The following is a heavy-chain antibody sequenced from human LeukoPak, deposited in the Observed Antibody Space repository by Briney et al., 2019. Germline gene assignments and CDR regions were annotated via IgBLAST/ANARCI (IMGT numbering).Heavy chain of an antibody. J-gene: IGHJ4*02. CDR3: ARDARRGYSYVNGYYFDY. CDR1: GFTFSSYG. CDR2: IWYDGSNK. V-gene: IGHV3-33*01. D-gene: IGHD5-18*01. Sequence: PGRSLRLSCAASGFTFSSYGMHWVRQAPGKGLEWVAVIWYDGSNKYYADSVKGRFTISRDNSKNTLYLQMNSLRAEDTAVYYCARDARRGYSYVNGYYFDYWGQGTLVTVSS.